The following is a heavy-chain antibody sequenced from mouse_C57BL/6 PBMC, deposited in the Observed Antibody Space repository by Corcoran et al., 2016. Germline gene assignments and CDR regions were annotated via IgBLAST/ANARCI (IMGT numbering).Heavy chain of an antibody. D-gene: IGHD3-2*02. CDR2: IYPGSGNT. CDR1: GYTFTDYY. V-gene: IGHV1-76*01. CDR3: AREGLQGYDWGYYAMDY. J-gene: IGHJ4*01. Sequence: QVQLKQSGAELVRPGASVKLSCKASGYTFTDYYINWVKQRPGQGLEWIARIYPGSGNTYYNEKFKGKATLTAEKSSSTAYMQRSSLTSEDSAVYFCAREGLQGYDWGYYAMDYWGQGTSVTVSS.